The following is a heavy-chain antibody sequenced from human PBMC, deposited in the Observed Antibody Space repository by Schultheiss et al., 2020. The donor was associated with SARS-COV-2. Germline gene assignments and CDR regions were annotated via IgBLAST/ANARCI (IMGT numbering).Heavy chain of an antibody. Sequence: GGSLRLSCAASGFTFSSYGMHWVRQAPGKGLEWVSVIYSGGSTYYADSVKGRFTISRDNSKNTLYLHMNSLRAEDTAVYYCARVDIVGSTMLWYFDLWGRGTLVTVSS. CDR1: GFTFSSYG. D-gene: IGHD1-26*01. J-gene: IGHJ2*01. CDR3: ARVDIVGSTMLWYFDL. CDR2: IYSGGST. V-gene: IGHV3-53*01.